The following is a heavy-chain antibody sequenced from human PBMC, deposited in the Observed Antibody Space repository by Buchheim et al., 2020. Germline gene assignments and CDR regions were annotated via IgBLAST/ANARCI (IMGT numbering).Heavy chain of an antibody. CDR3: ARAGRFGELPFPWFDP. J-gene: IGHJ5*02. Sequence: QLQLQESGSGPVKPSQTLSLTCAVSGGSISSGGYSWSWIRQPPGKGLEWIGYIYHSGSTYYNPSLKSRVTISVDRSKNQFSLKLSSVTAADTAVYYCARAGRFGELPFPWFDPWGQGTL. D-gene: IGHD3-10*01. V-gene: IGHV4-30-2*01. CDR2: IYHSGST. CDR1: GGSISSGGYS.